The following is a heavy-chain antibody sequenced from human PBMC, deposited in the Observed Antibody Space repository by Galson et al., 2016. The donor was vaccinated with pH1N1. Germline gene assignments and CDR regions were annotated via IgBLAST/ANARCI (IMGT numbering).Heavy chain of an antibody. V-gene: IGHV1-2*02. CDR3: TRVGRLRSDFDP. CDR2: FNPDSGGT. D-gene: IGHD3-16*01. J-gene: IGHJ5*02. Sequence: SVKVSCKASGYSFNVYYMHWVRQAPGQGLEWMGWFNPDSGGTNYAQRFQGRVTMTRDTSISTAYMELSRLTSDDTAVYYCTRVGRLRSDFDPWGQGTLVTVSS. CDR1: GYSFNVYY.